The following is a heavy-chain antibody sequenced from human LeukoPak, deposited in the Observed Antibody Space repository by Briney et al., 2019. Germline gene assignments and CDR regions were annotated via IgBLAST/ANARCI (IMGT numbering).Heavy chain of an antibody. D-gene: IGHD6-6*01. V-gene: IGHV4-39*07. J-gene: IGHJ3*02. Sequence: SETLSLTCTVSGGSISSSSYYWGWIRQPPGKGLEWIGSIYYSGSTYYNPSLKSRVTISVDRSKNQFSLKLSSVTAADTAVYYCARDPSSSSWEGHAFDIWGQGTMVTVSS. CDR1: GGSISSSSYY. CDR2: IYYSGST. CDR3: ARDPSSSSWEGHAFDI.